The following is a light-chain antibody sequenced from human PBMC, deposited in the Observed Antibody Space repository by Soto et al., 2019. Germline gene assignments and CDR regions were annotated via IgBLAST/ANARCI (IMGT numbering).Light chain of an antibody. CDR2: KVS. J-gene: IGKJ1*01. CDR1: QSVNNW. Sequence: DIQMTQPPSTLSASVGDRVTIICRASQSVNNWLAWYQQKPGKVPNLLISKVSTLEGGVPARFSGSRSGTEFTLTISSLQPDDTGTYYCQQYSFCPRTFGQGTKVDIK. V-gene: IGKV1-5*03. CDR3: QQYSFCPRT.